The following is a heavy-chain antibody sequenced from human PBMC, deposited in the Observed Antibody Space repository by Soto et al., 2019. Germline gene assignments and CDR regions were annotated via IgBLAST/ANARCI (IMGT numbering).Heavy chain of an antibody. J-gene: IGHJ6*02. Sequence: QVQLVQSGAEVKKPGASVKVSCKASGYTFTSYDINWVRQATGQGLEWMGWMNPNSGNTGYAQKFQGRVTMTRNTSIXTXYXXLSSLRSEDTAVYYCARVRTYGDSVGGYYYYGMDVWGQGTTVTVSS. D-gene: IGHD4-17*01. CDR3: ARVRTYGDSVGGYYYYGMDV. CDR1: GYTFTSYD. V-gene: IGHV1-8*01. CDR2: MNPNSGNT.